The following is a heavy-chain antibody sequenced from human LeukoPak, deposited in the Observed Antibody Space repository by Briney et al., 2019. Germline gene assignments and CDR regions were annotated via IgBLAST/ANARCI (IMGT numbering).Heavy chain of an antibody. Sequence: SETLSLTCTVSSGSISTSNYYWGWVRQPPGKALEWIGNIFYSGSTYYSPSLKSRVTISVDTSKNQFSLKLSSVTAADTAVYYCAREQWGPRYSYGQGSLDYWGQGTLVTVSS. CDR1: SGSISTSNYY. CDR2: IFYSGST. J-gene: IGHJ4*02. D-gene: IGHD5-18*01. CDR3: AREQWGPRYSYGQGSLDY. V-gene: IGHV4-39*07.